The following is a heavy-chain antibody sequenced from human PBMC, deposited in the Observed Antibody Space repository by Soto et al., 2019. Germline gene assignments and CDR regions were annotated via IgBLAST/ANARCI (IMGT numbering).Heavy chain of an antibody. CDR2: ISGNGGST. CDR1: GFTFSSYA. V-gene: IGHV3-23*01. J-gene: IGHJ4*02. D-gene: IGHD2-2*01. CDR3: AKDRGGYCTSTTCYGGGSFDY. Sequence: EVQLLESGGGLVQPGGSLRLSCAASGFTFSSYAMSWVRQAPGKGLEWVSSISGNGGSTNYADSVKGRFTISRDNSKNPLDLQMNSLRAEDTAIYYCAKDRGGYCTSTTCYGGGSFDYWGQGTLVTVSS.